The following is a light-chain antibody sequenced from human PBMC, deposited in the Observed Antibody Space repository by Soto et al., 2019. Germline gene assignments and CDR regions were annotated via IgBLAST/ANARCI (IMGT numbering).Light chain of an antibody. CDR3: QQYNSYPYT. J-gene: IGKJ5*01. Sequence: DIHLTQSPSILSASVGDRVTLTCRASQGIGDTLAWYQHKPGQTPRLLIYDTSTRATGVPTRFSGSRSGAEFTLTINSLQPDDFATYYCQQYNSYPYTFGQGTRLEIK. V-gene: IGKV1-5*01. CDR1: QGIGDT. CDR2: DTS.